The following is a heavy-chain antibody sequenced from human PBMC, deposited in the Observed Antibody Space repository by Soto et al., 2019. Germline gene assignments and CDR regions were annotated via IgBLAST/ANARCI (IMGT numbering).Heavy chain of an antibody. CDR3: ARGPPIIVVVTAQPNNWFDP. CDR2: INPSGGST. D-gene: IGHD2-21*02. CDR1: GYTFTSYY. Sequence: AASVKVSCKASGYTFTSYYMHWARQAPGQGLEWMGIINPSGGSTSYAQKFQGRVTMTRDTSTSTVYMELSSLRSEDTAVYYCARGPPIIVVVTAQPNNWFDPWGQGTLVTVSS. J-gene: IGHJ5*02. V-gene: IGHV1-46*01.